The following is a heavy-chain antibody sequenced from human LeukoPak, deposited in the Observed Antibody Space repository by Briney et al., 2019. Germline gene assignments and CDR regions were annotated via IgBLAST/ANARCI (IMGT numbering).Heavy chain of an antibody. CDR1: GGSISSYY. V-gene: IGHV4-59*08. Sequence: PSETLSLTCTVSGGSISSYYWSWIRQPPGKGLEWIGYIYYSGRTNYNPPHKSRVTISVDTSKNQFSLKLSSVTAAHTAVYYCARPGGYNQQFDYWGQGTLVTVSS. CDR3: ARPGGYNQQFDY. J-gene: IGHJ4*02. CDR2: IYYSGRT. D-gene: IGHD5-24*01.